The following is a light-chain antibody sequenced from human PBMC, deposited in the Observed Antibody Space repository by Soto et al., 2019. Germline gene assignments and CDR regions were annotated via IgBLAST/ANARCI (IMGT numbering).Light chain of an antibody. CDR2: EVS. CDR1: SSDVGGYNY. J-gene: IGLJ1*01. Sequence: QSALTQPASVSGSPGQSITISCTGTSSDVGGYNYVSWYQQHPGKAPKLMIYEVSNRPSGVSNRFSGSQSGNTASLTISGLQAEDEADYYCSSYTSSSTPYVFGPGTTVTVL. V-gene: IGLV2-14*01. CDR3: SSYTSSSTPYV.